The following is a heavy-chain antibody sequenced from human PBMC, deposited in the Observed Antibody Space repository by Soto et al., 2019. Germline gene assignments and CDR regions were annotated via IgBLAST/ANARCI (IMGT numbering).Heavy chain of an antibody. CDR2: ISFDGSNK. Sequence: PGGSLRLSCAASGFTFSSYAMHWVRQAPGKGLEWVAVISFDGSNKYYADSVKGRFTISRDTSKNTLYVQMNSLRAEDTAVYYCAITGAGYYIVWGQGTPVTVSS. D-gene: IGHD3-3*01. CDR3: AITGAGYYIV. V-gene: IGHV3-30*03. J-gene: IGHJ4*02. CDR1: GFTFSSYA.